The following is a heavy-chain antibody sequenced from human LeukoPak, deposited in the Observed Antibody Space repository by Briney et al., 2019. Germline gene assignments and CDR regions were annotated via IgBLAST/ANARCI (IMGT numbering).Heavy chain of an antibody. J-gene: IGHJ4*02. V-gene: IGHV1-18*01. D-gene: IGHD3-22*01. CDR1: SYTFTSHG. CDR3: ARTDDYYDSSGPFDY. Sequence: ASVKVSCKASSYTFTSHGISWVRQAPGQGLEWMGWISAYNGNTNYAQKLQGRVTMTTDTSTSTAYMELRSLRSDDTAVYYCARTDDYYDSSGPFDYWGQGTLVTVSS. CDR2: ISAYNGNT.